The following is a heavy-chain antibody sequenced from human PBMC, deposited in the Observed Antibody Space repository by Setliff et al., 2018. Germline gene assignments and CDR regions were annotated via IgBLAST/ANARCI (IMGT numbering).Heavy chain of an antibody. D-gene: IGHD1-26*01. V-gene: IGHV4-4*07. CDR1: GGSISGYY. Sequence: SETLSLTCTVSGGSISGYYWSWIRQPAGKGLEWIGRISTSGSTNYNPSLKSRLTMSVDTSKNQFSLKVTSVTAADTAVYYCARKGISALSGAFDMWGQGTMVTVSS. CDR3: ARKGISALSGAFDM. CDR2: ISTSGST. J-gene: IGHJ3*02.